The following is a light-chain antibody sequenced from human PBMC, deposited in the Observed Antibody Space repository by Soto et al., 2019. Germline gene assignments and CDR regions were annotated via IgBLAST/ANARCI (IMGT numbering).Light chain of an antibody. J-gene: IGKJ5*01. V-gene: IGKV3-11*01. CDR3: QQRSNWIT. CDR2: DAS. Sequence: EIVLTQSPATLSLSPGERATLSCRASQSVSSYLAWYQQKPGQAPRLLIYDASNRATGIPARFSGSGSGTDFTLTNSSLEPEDYAVYYWQQRSNWITFGQGTRLEIE. CDR1: QSVSSY.